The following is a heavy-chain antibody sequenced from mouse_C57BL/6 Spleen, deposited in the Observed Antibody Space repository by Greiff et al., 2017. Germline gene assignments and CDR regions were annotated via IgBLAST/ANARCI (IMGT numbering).Heavy chain of an antibody. CDR1: GYTFTSYG. CDR2: IYPTSGNT. V-gene: IGHV1-81*01. D-gene: IGHD1-1*01. Sequence: QVQLQQSGAELARPGASVKLSCKASGYTFTSYGISWVKQRTGQGLEWIGEIYPTSGNTYYNEKFKGKATLTADKSSSTAYMELRSLTSEDSAVYFCARRVDYYGSAGYFDVWGTGTTVTVSS. CDR3: ARRVDYYGSAGYFDV. J-gene: IGHJ1*03.